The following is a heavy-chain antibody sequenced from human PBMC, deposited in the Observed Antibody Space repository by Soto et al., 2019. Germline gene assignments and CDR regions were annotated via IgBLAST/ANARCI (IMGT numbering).Heavy chain of an antibody. Sequence: SVKVSCKASGGTFSRYAISWVRQAPGQGLEWMGGIIPIFGTANYAQKFQGRVTITADESTSTAYMELSSLRSEDTAVYYCASSVAKYYYYGMDVWGQGTTVTVSS. CDR1: GGTFSRYA. D-gene: IGHD5-12*01. J-gene: IGHJ6*02. CDR3: ASSVAKYYYYGMDV. V-gene: IGHV1-69*13. CDR2: IIPIFGTA.